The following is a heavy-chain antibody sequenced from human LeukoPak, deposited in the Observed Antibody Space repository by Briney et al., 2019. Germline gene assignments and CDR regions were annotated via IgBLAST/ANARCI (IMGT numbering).Heavy chain of an antibody. V-gene: IGHV3-7*01. D-gene: IGHD3-16*01. J-gene: IGHJ4*02. CDR3: ARESTTVGEYYFDY. CDR1: GFTFSNYG. Sequence: GGSLRLSCAASGFTFSNYGMHWVRQAPGKGLEWVANIKQDGSEKYYVDSVKGRFTISRDNAKNSLYLQMNSLRAEDLAVYYCARESTTVGEYYFDYWGQGTLVAVSS. CDR2: IKQDGSEK.